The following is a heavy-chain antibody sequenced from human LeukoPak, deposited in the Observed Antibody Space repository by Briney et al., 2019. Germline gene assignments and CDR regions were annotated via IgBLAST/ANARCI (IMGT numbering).Heavy chain of an antibody. J-gene: IGHJ4*02. CDR3: PKYSNYVGFDY. Sequence: PGGSLRLSCAASGFTFSSYGMHWVRQAPGKGLEWVAVISYDGSNKYYADSVKGRFTISRDNSKNTLYLQMNSLRAEDTAVYYCPKYSNYVGFDYWGQGTLVTVSS. CDR1: GFTFSSYG. V-gene: IGHV3-30*18. CDR2: ISYDGSNK. D-gene: IGHD4-11*01.